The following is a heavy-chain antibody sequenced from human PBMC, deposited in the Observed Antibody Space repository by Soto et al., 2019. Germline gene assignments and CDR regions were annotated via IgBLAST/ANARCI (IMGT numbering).Heavy chain of an antibody. CDR3: ARVYYDSVDADF. D-gene: IGHD3-16*01. Sequence: ASVKVSCKASGYTFTDYYMHWVRQAPGPGLEWMGWINPSSGGTHYAQKFQGRVTMTRDTSISAAYMELNRLKSDDTAVYFCARVYYDSVDADFWGQGTTVTVSA. CDR1: GYTFTDYY. CDR2: INPSSGGT. J-gene: IGHJ4*02. V-gene: IGHV1-2*02.